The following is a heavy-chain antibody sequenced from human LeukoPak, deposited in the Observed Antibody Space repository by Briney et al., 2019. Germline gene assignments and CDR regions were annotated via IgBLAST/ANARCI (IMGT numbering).Heavy chain of an antibody. J-gene: IGHJ4*02. V-gene: IGHV3-23*01. CDR1: GFTFSNYA. CDR2: ITGGGGST. D-gene: IGHD3-22*01. CDR3: ARQRYYYDRSGPYFDY. Sequence: PGGSLRLSCAASGFTFSNYAMSWVRQAPGKGLEWVSTITGGGGSTYYAGSVKGRFTISRDNSKNTLYLQMNSLRGEDTAVYYCARQRYYYDRSGPYFDYWGQGTLVTVSS.